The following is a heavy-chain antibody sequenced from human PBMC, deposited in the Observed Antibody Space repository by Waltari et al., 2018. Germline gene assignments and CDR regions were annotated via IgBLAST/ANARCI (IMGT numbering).Heavy chain of an antibody. V-gene: IGHV4-61*02. J-gene: IGHJ6*03. CDR2: IYTSGST. CDR3: ARGARRCSGGSCYYYYYYMDV. CDR1: GGSISSGSYY. D-gene: IGHD2-15*01. Sequence: QVQLQESGPGLVKPSQTLSLTCTVSGGSISSGSYYWSWIRQPAGKGLEWIGRIYTSGSTNYNPSLKSRVTISVDTSKNQFSLKLSSVTAADTAVYYCARGARRCSGGSCYYYYYYMDVWGKGTTVTVSS.